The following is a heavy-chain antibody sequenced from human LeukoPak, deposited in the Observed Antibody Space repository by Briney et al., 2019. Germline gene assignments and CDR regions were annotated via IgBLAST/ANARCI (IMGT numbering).Heavy chain of an antibody. V-gene: IGHV3-48*03. Sequence: GGSLRLSCAASGFTFSSYEMNWVRQAPGKGLEWVSYISSGSTIYYADSVKGRFTISRDNAKNSLYLQMNSLRAEDTAVYYCARDRARSGYGKNYYYGMDVWGQGTTVTVSS. CDR3: ARDRARSGYGKNYYYGMDV. J-gene: IGHJ6*02. CDR1: GFTFSSYE. D-gene: IGHD5-12*01. CDR2: ISSGSTI.